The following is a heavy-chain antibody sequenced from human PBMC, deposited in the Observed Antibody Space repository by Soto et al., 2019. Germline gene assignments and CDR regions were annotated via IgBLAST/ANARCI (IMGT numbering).Heavy chain of an antibody. CDR2: ISSSGSTI. J-gene: IGHJ4*02. V-gene: IGHV3-48*03. Sequence: EVQLVESGGGLVQPGGSLRLSCAASGFTFSSYEMNWVRQAPGKGLEWVSYISSSGSTIYYADSVKGRFTISRDNAKNSLYLQMNSLRAEDTAVYNCARGVEDYDILTGYYDRWYYFDYWGQGTLVTVSS. CDR1: GFTFSSYE. CDR3: ARGVEDYDILTGYYDRWYYFDY. D-gene: IGHD3-9*01.